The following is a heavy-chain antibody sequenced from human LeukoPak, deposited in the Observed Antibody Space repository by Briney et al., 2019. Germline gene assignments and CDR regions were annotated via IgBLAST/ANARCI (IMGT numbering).Heavy chain of an antibody. CDR3: ARGKITMVRGVDY. J-gene: IGHJ4*02. V-gene: IGHV4-39*07. D-gene: IGHD3-10*01. CDR1: GGSITSSTYF. Sequence: SETLSLTCTVSGGSITSSTYFWGWIRQPPGKGLEWIGEINHSGSTNYNPSLKSRVTISVDTSKNQFSLKLSSVTAADTAVYYCARGKITMVRGVDYWGQGTLVTVSS. CDR2: INHSGST.